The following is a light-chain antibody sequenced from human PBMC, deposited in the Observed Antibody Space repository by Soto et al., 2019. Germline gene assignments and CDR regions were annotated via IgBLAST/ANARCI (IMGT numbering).Light chain of an antibody. J-gene: IGLJ2*01. V-gene: IGLV2-8*01. CDR1: SSDVGGYNY. CDR2: EVN. CDR3: SSYAGSNNLGV. Sequence: QAVVTQPPSASGSPGQSVTISCTGTSSDVGGYNYVSWYQQHPGRAPKLMIYEVNKRPSGVPDRFSGSKSGNTASLTVSGLQAEDEADYYCSSYAGSNNLGVFGGGTQLTVL.